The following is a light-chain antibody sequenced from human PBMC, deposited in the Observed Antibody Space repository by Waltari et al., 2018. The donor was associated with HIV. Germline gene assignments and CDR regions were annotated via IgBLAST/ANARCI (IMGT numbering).Light chain of an antibody. CDR3: VLSYDADWV. Sequence: QAVVTQEPSLTVSPGGTVTLTYDSSTGPVTNYHYPYWFQQKPAQAPSTLIYDTSNRQSWTPARFSASLLGGKAALTLSGAQREDDAYYYCVLSYDADWVFGGGTKLTVL. CDR2: DTS. CDR1: TGPVTNYHY. J-gene: IGLJ3*02. V-gene: IGLV7-46*01.